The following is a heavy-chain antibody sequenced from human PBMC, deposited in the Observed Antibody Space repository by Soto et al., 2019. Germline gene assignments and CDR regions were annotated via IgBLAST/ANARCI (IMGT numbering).Heavy chain of an antibody. CDR1: AGSFNDYA. V-gene: IGHV1-69*01. CDR3: ARSIGSSSFYFDF. CDR2: FIPIFGTT. Sequence: QVQLVQSGAEVKKPGSSVKVPCRASAGSFNDYAISWVRQAPGEGLEWMGGFIPIFGTTNYAEKFQGRITITADGSTSTTSMELTSLRSEDTAVYYCARSIGSSSFYFDFWGQGTLVTVSS. D-gene: IGHD6-6*01. J-gene: IGHJ4*02.